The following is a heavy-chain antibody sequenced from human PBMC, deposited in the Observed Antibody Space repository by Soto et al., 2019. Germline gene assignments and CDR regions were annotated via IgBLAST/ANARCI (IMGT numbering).Heavy chain of an antibody. D-gene: IGHD4-17*01. CDR2: IYYSGST. Sequence: PSETLSLTCTVSGGSISSSSYYWGWIRQPPGKGLEWIGSIYYSGSTYYNPSLKSRVTISVDTSKNQFSLKLSSVTAADTAVYYCARSYRRPTTVTTAFYWGQGTLVTVSS. J-gene: IGHJ4*02. V-gene: IGHV4-39*01. CDR1: GGSISSSSYY. CDR3: ARSYRRPTTVTTAFY.